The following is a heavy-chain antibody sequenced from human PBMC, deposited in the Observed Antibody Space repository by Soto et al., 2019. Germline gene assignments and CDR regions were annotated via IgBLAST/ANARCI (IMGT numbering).Heavy chain of an antibody. Sequence: QVQLQQWGAGLLKPSETLSLTCAVYGGSFSGYCWSWIRQPPGKGLEWIGEVDHSGSTNYNPSLKSRVTISVDTSKNQFSLKLSSVTAADTAVYYCARPARQDTVAGDFWGQGTLVTVSS. CDR2: VDHSGST. D-gene: IGHD5-12*01. J-gene: IGHJ4*02. CDR1: GGSFSGYC. CDR3: ARPARQDTVAGDF. V-gene: IGHV4-34*01.